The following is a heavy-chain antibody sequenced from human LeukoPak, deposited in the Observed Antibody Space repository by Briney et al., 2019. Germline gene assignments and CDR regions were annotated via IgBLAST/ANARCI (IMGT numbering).Heavy chain of an antibody. J-gene: IGHJ4*02. CDR3: ASLNDGYNFKELEY. Sequence: PSETLSLTCTDSGGSISSYYWSWIRQPPGKGLEWIGYIYYSGSTNYNPSLKSRVTISVDTSKNQFSLKLGSVTAADTALYYCASLNDGYNFKELEYWGQGTLVTVSS. D-gene: IGHD5-24*01. CDR1: GGSISSYY. V-gene: IGHV4-59*08. CDR2: IYYSGST.